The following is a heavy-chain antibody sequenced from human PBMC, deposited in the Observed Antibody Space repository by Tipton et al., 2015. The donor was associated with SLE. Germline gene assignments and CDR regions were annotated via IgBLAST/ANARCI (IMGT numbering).Heavy chain of an antibody. D-gene: IGHD6-19*01. V-gene: IGHV4-39*07. J-gene: IGHJ4*02. CDR3: ARGVAERLGLDF. CDR1: GGSVSSSSKY. CDR2: IYYTGTTT. Sequence: TLSLTCTVSGGSVSSSSKYWAWIRQPPGKGLEWIGSIYYTGTTTYYNSFLKSRVTISLDTSKKQFSLKLTAVTAADTAVYFCARGVAERLGLDFWGQGSLVTVSS.